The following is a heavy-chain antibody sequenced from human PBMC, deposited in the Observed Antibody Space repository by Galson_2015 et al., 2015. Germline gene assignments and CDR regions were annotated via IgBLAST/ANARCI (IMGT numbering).Heavy chain of an antibody. V-gene: IGHV3-21*01. Sequence: SLRLSCAASEFTFSSYYMSWVRQAPGKGLEWVSSISSTTTYIYYADSVKGRFTISRDNAKNSLYLQMNSLGAEDTAVYYCARQILDHDFGSGYYPTNFDYWGQGTLVTVPS. CDR3: ARQILDHDFGSGYYPTNFDY. CDR1: EFTFSSYY. D-gene: IGHD3-3*01. J-gene: IGHJ4*02. CDR2: ISSTTTYI.